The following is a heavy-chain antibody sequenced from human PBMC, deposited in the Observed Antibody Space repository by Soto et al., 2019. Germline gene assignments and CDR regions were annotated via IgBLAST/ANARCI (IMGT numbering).Heavy chain of an antibody. CDR1: GFSLSPYW. CDR3: DRDLGGAEH. Sequence: EVHLEESGGGLVQPGGSLRLSCVASGFSLSPYWMHWVRQVPGRGLEWVARLSSDGFGAAYADSVKGRFFITRDIARNHLALQVHGLKADGTAVYYCDRDLGGAEHWGRGT. J-gene: IGHJ4*02. D-gene: IGHD3-16*01. CDR2: LSSDGFGA. V-gene: IGHV3-74*03.